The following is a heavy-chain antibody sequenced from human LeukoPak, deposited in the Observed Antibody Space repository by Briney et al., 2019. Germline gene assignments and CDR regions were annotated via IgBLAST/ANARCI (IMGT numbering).Heavy chain of an antibody. J-gene: IGHJ4*02. CDR2: IYPGDSDT. CDR3: ARSYSSGWIFDY. V-gene: IGHV5-51*01. CDR1: GYSXTSYX. D-gene: IGHD6-19*01. Sequence: GYSXTSYXXXWVRQLPGKGLXXMGIIYPGDSDTRYSPSFQGQVTISADKSISTAYLQWSSLKASDTAMYYCARSYSSGWIFDYWGQGTLVTVSS.